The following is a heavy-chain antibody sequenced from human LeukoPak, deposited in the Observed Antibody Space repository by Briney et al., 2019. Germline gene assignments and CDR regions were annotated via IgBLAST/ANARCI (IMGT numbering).Heavy chain of an antibody. D-gene: IGHD3-22*01. CDR2: IKEDGSQK. CDR3: ASGENYFDDSGYNYYFEY. J-gene: IGHJ4*02. CDR1: GFSVSSKY. V-gene: IGHV3-7*01. Sequence: PGGSLRLSCAASGFSVSSKYMSWVRQAPGQGLEWVANIKEDGSQKYYVDSVKGRFTISRDNAKNSLDLQMNSLRAEDTAVYYCASGENYFDDSGYNYYFEYWGQGTLVTVSS.